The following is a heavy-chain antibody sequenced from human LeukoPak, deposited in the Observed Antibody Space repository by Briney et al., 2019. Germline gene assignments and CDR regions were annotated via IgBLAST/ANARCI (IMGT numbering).Heavy chain of an antibody. J-gene: IGHJ4*02. D-gene: IGHD5-24*01. CDR3: AKGGARDGYNPFDY. Sequence: GGSLRLSCAASGFTFSSYAMSWVRQAPGKGLEWDSAIRGSGGSTYYADSVKGRFTISRDNSKNTLYLQMDSLRAEDTAVYYCAKGGARDGYNPFDYWGQGTLVTVSS. CDR2: IRGSGGST. V-gene: IGHV3-23*01. CDR1: GFTFSSYA.